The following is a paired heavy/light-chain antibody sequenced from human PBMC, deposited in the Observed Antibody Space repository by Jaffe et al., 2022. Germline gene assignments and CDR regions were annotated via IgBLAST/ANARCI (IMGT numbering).Heavy chain of an antibody. CDR2: IQYDGTNK. CDR3: GKAPHCTRTTCQGYYMDV. V-gene: IGHV3-30*02. J-gene: IGHJ6*03. D-gene: IGHD1-7*01. Sequence: QVQVVESGGGVVQTGGSLTLSCTASGISFTNYGFHWVRQVPGKGLEWVAFIQYDGTNKYGDSVKGRFTISRDNSKNTVYMQMTSLRAEDTAVYYCGKAPHCTRTTCQGYYMDVWGKGTTVTVSS. CDR1: GISFTNYG.
Light chain of an antibody. V-gene: IGKV2-28*01. CDR3: MQTLQTPFT. Sequence: DIVMTQSPLSLPVTPGEPASISCRSSQSLLHRNAYNYLDWYLQKPGQSPQLLIYLGSNRASGVPDRFSGSGSGTDFTLKISRVEAEDVGVYYCMQTLQTPFTFGPGTKVDI. CDR1: QSLLHRNAYNY. CDR2: LGS. J-gene: IGKJ3*01.